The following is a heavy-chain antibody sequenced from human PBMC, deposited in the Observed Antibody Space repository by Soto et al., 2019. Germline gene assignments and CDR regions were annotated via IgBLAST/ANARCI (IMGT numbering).Heavy chain of an antibody. CDR1: GGSISSYY. CDR3: ARGAKNYDFWSGYNYGMDV. D-gene: IGHD3-3*01. J-gene: IGHJ6*02. Sequence: PSETLSLTCTVSGGSISSYYWSWIRQPPGKGLEWIGYIYYSGSTNYNPSPKSRVTISVDTSKNQFSLKLSSVTAADTAVYYCARGAKNYDFWSGYNYGMDVWGQGTTVTVSS. CDR2: IYYSGST. V-gene: IGHV4-59*01.